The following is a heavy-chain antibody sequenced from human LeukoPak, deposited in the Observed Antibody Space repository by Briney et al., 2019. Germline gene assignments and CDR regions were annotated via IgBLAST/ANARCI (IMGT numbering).Heavy chain of an antibody. CDR1: GYTFTSYG. D-gene: IGHD6-13*01. CDR3: ARPIAADYYFDY. Sequence: ASVKVSCKASGYTFTSYGISWVRQAPGQGLEWMGWISAYNGNTNYAQKLQGRVTMTTDTSTSTAYMELRSLRSDDTAVYYCARPIAADYYFDYWGQGALVTVSS. V-gene: IGHV1-18*01. CDR2: ISAYNGNT. J-gene: IGHJ4*02.